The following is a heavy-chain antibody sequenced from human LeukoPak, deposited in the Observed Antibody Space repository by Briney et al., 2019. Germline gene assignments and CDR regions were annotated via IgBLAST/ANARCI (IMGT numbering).Heavy chain of an antibody. D-gene: IGHD2-8*01. V-gene: IGHV3-23*01. J-gene: IGHJ3*02. Sequence: GGSLRLSCAASAFNFRTYAMNWVRQAPGKGLEWVAVIAYDGGVTFYRDSVKGRFTISRDNSKNTLSPQMNSLRPEDTAVYYCAKDSWSANGIYDAFDIWGQGTMVTVSS. CDR3: AKDSWSANGIYDAFDI. CDR2: IAYDGGVT. CDR1: AFNFRTYA.